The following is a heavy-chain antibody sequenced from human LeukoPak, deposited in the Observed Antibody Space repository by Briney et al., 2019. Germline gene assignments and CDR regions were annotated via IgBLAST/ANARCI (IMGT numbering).Heavy chain of an antibody. V-gene: IGHV1-2*06. D-gene: IGHD1-26*01. J-gene: IGHJ4*02. CDR2: INPNSGDT. CDR1: GYTFTDYY. Sequence: ASGKVSCKASGYTFTDYYMHWVRQAPGQGLEWMGRINPNSGDTSYAQNFQGRVTMTRDTSISTAYIELSRLRSDDTAVYYCARGDGSGGSFVDFWGQGTLVTVSS. CDR3: ARGDGSGGSFVDF.